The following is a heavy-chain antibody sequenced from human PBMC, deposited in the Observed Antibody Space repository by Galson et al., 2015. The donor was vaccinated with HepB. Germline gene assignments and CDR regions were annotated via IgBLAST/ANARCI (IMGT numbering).Heavy chain of an antibody. CDR2: IYHSGGT. V-gene: IGHV4-38-2*02. D-gene: IGHD6-13*01. CDR1: GYSISSGFY. J-gene: IGHJ3*02. CDR3: ASFRMKGQLVLSAFHI. Sequence: ETLSLTCTVSGYSISSGFYWAWIRQPPGKGLEWIGSIYHSGGTYYNPSLRSRVTISVDTSKNQFSLKLSSVTAADTAVYYCASFRMKGQLVLSAFHIWGQGTMVTVSS.